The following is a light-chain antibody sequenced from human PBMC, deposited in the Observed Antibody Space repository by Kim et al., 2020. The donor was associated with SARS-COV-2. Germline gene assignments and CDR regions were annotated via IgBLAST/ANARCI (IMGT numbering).Light chain of an antibody. Sequence: NFMLTQPHSVSESPGKTVTISCTRSSGFITSAYVQWYQQRPGSAPLTVIYGDSQRPSGVPDRFSGSIDSSSNSASLSISGLTTEDEADYYCQSYDSDNKVFGGGTRLSVL. V-gene: IGLV6-57*03. J-gene: IGLJ3*02. CDR1: SGFITSAY. CDR3: QSYDSDNKV. CDR2: GDS.